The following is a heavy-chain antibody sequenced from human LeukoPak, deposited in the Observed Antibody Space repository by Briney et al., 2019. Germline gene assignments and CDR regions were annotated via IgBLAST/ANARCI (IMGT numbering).Heavy chain of an antibody. CDR3: ARLGSRYCGGDCYLFDY. V-gene: IGHV4-59*08. D-gene: IGHD2-21*02. J-gene: IGHJ4*02. CDR1: GGSISSYY. CDR2: IYYSGST. Sequence: PSETLSLTCTVSGGSISSYYWSWIRQPPGKGLEWIGYIYYSGSTNYNPSLKSRVTISVDASKNQFSLKLSSVTAADTAVYYCARLGSRYCGGDCYLFDYWGQGTLVTVSS.